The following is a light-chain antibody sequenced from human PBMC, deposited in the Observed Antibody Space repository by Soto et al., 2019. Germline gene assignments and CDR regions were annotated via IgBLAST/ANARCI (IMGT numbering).Light chain of an antibody. CDR1: QSISRW. J-gene: IGKJ1*01. CDR3: RQYPPRT. Sequence: DIQMTQSPFTLSASVGDRVTITCRASQSISRWLAWYQQKPGKAPKLLIYKASSLESGVLSRFSGSGSGTEFTLTISSLQSYDAETYYCRQYPPRTFGQGTKVEIK. V-gene: IGKV1-5*03. CDR2: KAS.